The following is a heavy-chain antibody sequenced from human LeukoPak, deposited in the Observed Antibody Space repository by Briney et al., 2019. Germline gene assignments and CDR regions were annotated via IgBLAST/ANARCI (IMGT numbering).Heavy chain of an antibody. J-gene: IGHJ5*02. CDR1: GDSISNSEW. D-gene: IGHD5-12*01. CDR3: AKHRGFTFDP. V-gene: IGHV4-4*02. Sequence: SGTLSLTCAVSGDSISNSEWWSWVRQPPGRGLEWIGQIHHRGNTKYTPSLRSRFTMSVDKSKNQFSLKVTSVTAADTAVYSCAKHRGFTFDPWGPGTLVTVSS. CDR2: IHHRGNT.